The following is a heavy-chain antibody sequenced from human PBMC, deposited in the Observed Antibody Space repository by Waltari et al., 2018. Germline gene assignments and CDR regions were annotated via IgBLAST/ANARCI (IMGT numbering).Heavy chain of an antibody. D-gene: IGHD2-21*02. CDR2: LHYSGST. CDR3: ARGVVVTTLDY. CDR1: GGSISSSSYY. Sequence: QLQLQESGPGLVKPSETLSLTCTVSGGSISSSSYYWGWSRQPPGKGLEWIGSLHYSGSTYDNPSLKSRVTISVDTSKNQFSLKLSSVTAADTAVYYCARGVVVTTLDYWGQGTLVTVSS. V-gene: IGHV4-39*01. J-gene: IGHJ4*02.